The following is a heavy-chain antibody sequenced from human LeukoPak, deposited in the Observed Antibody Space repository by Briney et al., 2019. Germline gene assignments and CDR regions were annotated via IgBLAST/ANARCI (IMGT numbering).Heavy chain of an antibody. Sequence: PGGSLRLSCAASGFTVSSNYMSWVRQAPGKGLEWVSVIYSGGSTYYADSVKGRFTISRDNSKNTLYLQMNSLRAEDTAVYYSARTTPYEYDAFDIWGQGTMVTVSS. V-gene: IGHV3-53*01. CDR2: IYSGGST. CDR1: GFTVSSNY. D-gene: IGHD1-1*01. J-gene: IGHJ3*02. CDR3: ARTTPYEYDAFDI.